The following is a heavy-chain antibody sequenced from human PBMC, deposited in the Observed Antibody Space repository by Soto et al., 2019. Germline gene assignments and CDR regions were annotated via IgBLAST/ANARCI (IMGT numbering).Heavy chain of an antibody. D-gene: IGHD2-15*01. CDR1: GGTFSSYA. CDR2: IIPIFGTA. CDR3: ARVGCSGGSCNDY. J-gene: IGHJ4*02. V-gene: IGHV1-69*01. Sequence: QVQLVQSGAEVKKPGSSVKVSCKASGGTFSSYAISWVRQAPGQGLEGMGVIIPIFGTANYEQKFQGRVTITADESTSTAYMELSSLRSEETAVYYCARVGCSGGSCNDYWGQGTLVTVSS.